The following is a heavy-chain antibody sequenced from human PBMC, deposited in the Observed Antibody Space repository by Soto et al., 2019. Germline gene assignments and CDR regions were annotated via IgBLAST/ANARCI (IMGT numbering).Heavy chain of an antibody. J-gene: IGHJ4*02. Sequence: PSETLSLTCGVSDYSIRTGYYWAWIRQSPTKGLEWIGSISHSGGSSYNPSLESRATISLDTSKNQFFLTMTSVTAADTTIYYCAREGPPKWGFGFDSWAQGXLVTVHS. D-gene: IGHD7-27*01. CDR3: AREGPPKWGFGFDS. CDR1: DYSIRTGYY. V-gene: IGHV4-38-2*02. CDR2: ISHSGGS.